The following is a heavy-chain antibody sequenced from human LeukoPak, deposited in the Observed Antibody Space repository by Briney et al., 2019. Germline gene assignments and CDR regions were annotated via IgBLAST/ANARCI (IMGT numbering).Heavy chain of an antibody. Sequence: ASVKVSCKTSGYSFTAFYIHWVRQAPGQGLEWMGWIHPRRGDTNYAQKFQGRVTMTRDTSISTAYLDLSSLRSDDTAVYYCARLPCGGDCYPPPFDYWGQGTLVTVSS. CDR1: GYSFTAFY. CDR2: IHPRRGDT. J-gene: IGHJ4*02. V-gene: IGHV1-2*02. D-gene: IGHD2-21*02. CDR3: ARLPCGGDCYPPPFDY.